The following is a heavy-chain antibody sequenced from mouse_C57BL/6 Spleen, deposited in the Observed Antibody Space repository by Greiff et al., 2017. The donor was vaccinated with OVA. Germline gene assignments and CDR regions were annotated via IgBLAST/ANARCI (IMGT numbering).Heavy chain of an antibody. CDR2: IDPSDSYT. V-gene: IGHV1-50*01. CDR3: ARYLTGEAMDY. D-gene: IGHD4-1*01. J-gene: IGHJ4*01. Sequence: QVQLKQPGAELVKPGASVKLSCKASGYTFTSYWMQWVKQRPGQGLEWIGEIDPSDSYTNYNQKFKGKATLTVDTSSSTAYMQLSSLTSEDSAVYYCARYLTGEAMDYWGQGTSVTVSS. CDR1: GYTFTSYW.